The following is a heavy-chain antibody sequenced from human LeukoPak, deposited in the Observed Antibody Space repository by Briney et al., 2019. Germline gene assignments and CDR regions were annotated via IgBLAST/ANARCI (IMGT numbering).Heavy chain of an antibody. CDR1: GYTLTSYA. Sequence: WASVKVSCKASGYTLTSYAIHWVRQAPGQRPEWMGWINTGNGNTKYSQKFQGRVTITRDTSANTAYMELSSLRFEDTAVYYCARGGSRMTTFYIIDYWGQGTLVTVSS. J-gene: IGHJ4*02. CDR2: INTGNGNT. CDR3: ARGGSRMTTFYIIDY. V-gene: IGHV1-3*04. D-gene: IGHD4-11*01.